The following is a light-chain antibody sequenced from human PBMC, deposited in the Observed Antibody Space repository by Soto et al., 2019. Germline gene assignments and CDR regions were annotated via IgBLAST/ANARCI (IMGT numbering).Light chain of an antibody. CDR2: DAS. CDR1: QSVTNS. J-gene: IGKJ2*01. CDR3: QQYTTYPYT. V-gene: IGKV1-5*01. Sequence: DIQMTQSPSTLSASVGDRVTITCRASQSVTNSLAWYQQKPGKAPNLLIYDASRFQSGIPSRFSGSGSGTEFSVTISSLQPVDFATYYCQQYTTYPYTFGQGTKLEIK.